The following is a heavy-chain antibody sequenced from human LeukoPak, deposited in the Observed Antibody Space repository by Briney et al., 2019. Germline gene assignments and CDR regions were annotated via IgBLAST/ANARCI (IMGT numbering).Heavy chain of an antibody. D-gene: IGHD1-20*01. J-gene: IGHJ5*02. CDR2: INPNSGGT. Sequence: AASVKVSCKASGYTFTGYYMHWVRQAPGQGLEWMGWINPNSGGTNYAQKFQGRVTMTRDTSISTAYMELSRLRSDDTAVCYCARAGDNWNPILWFDPWGQGTLVTVSS. V-gene: IGHV1-2*02. CDR3: ARAGDNWNPILWFDP. CDR1: GYTFTGYY.